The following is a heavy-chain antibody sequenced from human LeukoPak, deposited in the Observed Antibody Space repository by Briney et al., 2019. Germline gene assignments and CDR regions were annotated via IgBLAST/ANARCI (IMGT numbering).Heavy chain of an antibody. CDR3: AKGLGVDNWFDH. CDR1: AFTFISYA. Sequence: GGSLRLSCAGPAFTFISYALSWVRQAPGKGLEWVSGITGNGVSTYYADSVKGRFTISRDNSKNTLYLQMNSLRDEDTAVYYCAKGLGVDNWFDHWGQGTLVTVSS. V-gene: IGHV3-23*01. J-gene: IGHJ5*02. CDR2: ITGNGVST.